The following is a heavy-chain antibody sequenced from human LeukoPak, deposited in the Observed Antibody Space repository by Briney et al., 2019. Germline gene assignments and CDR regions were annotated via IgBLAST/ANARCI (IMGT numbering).Heavy chain of an antibody. J-gene: IGHJ5*02. CDR1: GYTFTSYG. D-gene: IGHD3-3*01. V-gene: IGHV1-18*01. CDR3: ARGPPLRSGSRWFDP. CDR2: ISAYNGNT. Sequence: ASVKVSCKASGYTFTSYGISWVRQAPGQGLEWMGWISAYNGNTNYAQKLQGRVTMTTDTYTSTAYMALRSLRSDDTAVYYCARGPPLRSGSRWFDPWGQGTLVTVSS.